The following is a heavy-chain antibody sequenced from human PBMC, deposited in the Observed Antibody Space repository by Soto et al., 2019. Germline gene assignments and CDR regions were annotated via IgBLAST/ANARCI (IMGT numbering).Heavy chain of an antibody. Sequence: VQLVESGGGLVQPGEPLRLSCTASGLTFSISWMTWVRQAPGEGLEWVSNINPAGNVQQYADSVKERFTISRDIAKNSLFLQMSGLMVAEMALFYGGTAITTYAFNMWGEGTMVTVSS. J-gene: IGHJ3*02. CDR3: GTAITTYAFNM. CDR1: GLTFSISW. CDR2: INPAGNVQ. D-gene: IGHD1-1*01. V-gene: IGHV3-7*01.